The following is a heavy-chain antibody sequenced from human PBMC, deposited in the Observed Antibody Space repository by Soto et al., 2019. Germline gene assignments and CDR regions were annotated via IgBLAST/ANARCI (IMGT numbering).Heavy chain of an antibody. V-gene: IGHV5-51*01. CDR1: GYSFASYW. D-gene: IGHD5-18*01. CDR2: IYPGDSDT. Sequence: GESLKISCKGSGYSFASYWIGWVRQMPGKGLEWMGIIYPGDSDTRYSPSFQGQVTISADKSISTAYLHWSSLKASDSAMYYCARQVEDGYSFAYHYWGQGTQVTVPQ. J-gene: IGHJ4*02. CDR3: ARQVEDGYSFAYHY.